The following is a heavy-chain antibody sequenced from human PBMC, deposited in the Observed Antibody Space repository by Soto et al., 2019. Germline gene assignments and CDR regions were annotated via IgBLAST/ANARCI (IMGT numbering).Heavy chain of an antibody. V-gene: IGHV3-30-3*01. J-gene: IGHJ4*02. CDR1: GFIFSSYS. CDR2: MSFDGNSK. D-gene: IGHD2-21*01. CDR3: ARGRSVIDHDDFEY. Sequence: GGSLRLSCVASGFIFSSYSMHWVRQVPGKGLEWVAAMSFDGNSKYFADSVKGRFTISRDNSKNTLSLQMNSLGADDSAVYYCARGRSVIDHDDFEYWGQGTLVTVSS.